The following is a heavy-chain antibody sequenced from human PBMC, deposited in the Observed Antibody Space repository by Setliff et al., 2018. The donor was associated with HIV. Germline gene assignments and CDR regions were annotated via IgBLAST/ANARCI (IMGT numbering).Heavy chain of an antibody. CDR3: ARRAGSDYFTRFDY. V-gene: IGHV4-34*01. Sequence: PSETLSLTCTVSGPSINIHYWSWIRQPPGKGLEWIGEINHSGSTNYNPSLKSRVTILGDTSKNQFSLKLRSVTAADTAVYYCARRAGSDYFTRFDYWGQGTLVTVSS. CDR1: GPSINIHY. CDR2: INHSGST. J-gene: IGHJ4*02. D-gene: IGHD3-10*01.